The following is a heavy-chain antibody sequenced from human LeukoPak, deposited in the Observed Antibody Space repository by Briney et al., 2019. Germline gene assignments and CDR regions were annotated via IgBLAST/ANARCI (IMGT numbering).Heavy chain of an antibody. Sequence: GGSLRLSCAASGFTFDDYAMSWVRQVPGKGLEWVSGINWNGGTKGYADSVKGRFTISRDNARNSLYLQMNSLRAEDTAVYYCARKNGLDYWGQGTLVTVSS. J-gene: IGHJ4*02. CDR1: GFTFDDYA. CDR3: ARKNGLDY. CDR2: INWNGGTK. V-gene: IGHV3-20*04.